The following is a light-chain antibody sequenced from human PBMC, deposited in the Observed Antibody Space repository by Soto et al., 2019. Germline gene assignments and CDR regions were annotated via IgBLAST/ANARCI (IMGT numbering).Light chain of an antibody. V-gene: IGKV3-11*01. Sequence: EIVLTQSPATRSLSPGERATLSCSASQSVGSYLAWYQQKPGQAPRLIYDASNRAPGIPARFSGSGSGTDFTLNIRSLAPEDFAVYYGQQRINWPFTFGPGTKVDIK. J-gene: IGKJ3*01. CDR3: QQRINWPFT. CDR1: QSVGSY. CDR2: DAS.